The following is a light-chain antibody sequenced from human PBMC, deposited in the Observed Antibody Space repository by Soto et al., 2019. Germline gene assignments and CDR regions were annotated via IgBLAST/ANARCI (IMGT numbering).Light chain of an antibody. CDR2: AAS. Sequence: DIQMTQSPSSLSASVGDRVTITCRASQSISSYLNWYQQKPGKAPKVLIYAASSLQSGVPSRFSGSESGTDFTLTISRLQPEDFATYYCQQGYSTPTFGGGTKVEIK. CDR3: QQGYSTPT. J-gene: IGKJ4*01. V-gene: IGKV1-39*01. CDR1: QSISSY.